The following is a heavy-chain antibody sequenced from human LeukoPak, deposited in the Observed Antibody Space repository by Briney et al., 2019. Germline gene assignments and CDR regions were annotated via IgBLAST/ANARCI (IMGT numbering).Heavy chain of an antibody. Sequence: GGSLRLSCAASGFTFSSYSIQWVRQAPGKGLQYVSAITSNGGSTYYANSVKGRFTISRDNSKNTLYLQMGSLRAEDMAVYYCARVAPGAVVAHYYYYYMDVWGKGTTVTVSS. J-gene: IGHJ6*03. D-gene: IGHD3-22*01. CDR1: GFTFSSYS. V-gene: IGHV3-64*01. CDR2: ITSNGGST. CDR3: ARVAPGAVVAHYYYYYMDV.